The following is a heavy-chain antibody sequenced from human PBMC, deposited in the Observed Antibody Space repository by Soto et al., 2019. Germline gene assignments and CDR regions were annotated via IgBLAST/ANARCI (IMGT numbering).Heavy chain of an antibody. Sequence: RLSCAASGFTFSDHYMDWVRQAPGKGLEWVGRTRNKANSYTTEYAASVKGRFTISRDDSKNSLYLQMNSLKTEDTAVYYCARGYCSGGSCDDYFDYWGQGTLVTVSS. CDR3: ARGYCSGGSCDDYFDY. CDR2: TRNKANSYTT. V-gene: IGHV3-72*01. D-gene: IGHD2-15*01. J-gene: IGHJ4*02. CDR1: GFTFSDHY.